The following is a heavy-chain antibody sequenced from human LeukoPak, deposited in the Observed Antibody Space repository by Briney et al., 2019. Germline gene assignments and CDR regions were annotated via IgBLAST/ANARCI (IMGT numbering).Heavy chain of an antibody. Sequence: ASVKVSCKAFYYTFTSYGISWVRQAPGQGLEWMGWISAYNGKANYAQKFQGRLTLTTDTSTSTAYMELSRLRSDDTAVYYCARVGYCSGGSCYDAFDIWGQGTMVTVSS. CDR3: ARVGYCSGGSCYDAFDI. J-gene: IGHJ3*02. V-gene: IGHV1-18*01. CDR1: YYTFTSYG. D-gene: IGHD2-15*01. CDR2: ISAYNGKA.